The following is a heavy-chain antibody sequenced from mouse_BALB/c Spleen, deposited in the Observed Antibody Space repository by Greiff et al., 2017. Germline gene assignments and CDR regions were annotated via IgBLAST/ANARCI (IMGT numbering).Heavy chain of an antibody. CDR1: GFTFSDYY. CDR3: ARDRNWYLDV. V-gene: IGHV5-4*02. CDR2: ISDGGSYT. Sequence: EVHLVESGGGLVKPGGSLKLSCAASGFTFSDYYMYWVRQTPEKRLEWVATISDGGSYTYYPDSVKGRFTISRDNAKNNLYLQMSSLKSEDTAMYYCARDRNWYLDVWGAGTTVTVSS. J-gene: IGHJ1*01.